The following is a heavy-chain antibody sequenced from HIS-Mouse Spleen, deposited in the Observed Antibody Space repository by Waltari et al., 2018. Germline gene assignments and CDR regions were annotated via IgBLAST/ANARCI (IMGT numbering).Heavy chain of an antibody. CDR2: IYYSGST. V-gene: IGHV4-39*07. CDR1: GGSISSSSYY. D-gene: IGHD6-13*01. J-gene: IGHJ2*01. Sequence: QLQLQESGPGLAKPSETLSLTCTVSGGSISSSSYYWGWIRQPPGTGLEWIGSIYYSGSTYYNPSLKSRVTISVDTSKNQFSLKLSSVTAADTAVYYCAREIPYSSSWYDWYFDLWGRGTLVTVSS. CDR3: AREIPYSSSWYDWYFDL.